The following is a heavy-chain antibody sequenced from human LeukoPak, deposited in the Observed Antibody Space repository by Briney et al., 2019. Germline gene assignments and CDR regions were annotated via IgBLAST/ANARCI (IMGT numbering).Heavy chain of an antibody. CDR2: FDPEDGET. CDR1: GYTLTELS. D-gene: IGHD3-10*01. V-gene: IGHV1-24*01. CDR3: ATSFLWVRGVSIDY. Sequence: GASVKVSCKVSGYTLTELSMHWVRQAPGKGLEWMGGFDPEDGETIYAQKFQGRVTMTEDTSTDTAYMELSSLRSEDTAVYYCATSFLWVRGVSIDYWGQGTLVTVSS. J-gene: IGHJ4*02.